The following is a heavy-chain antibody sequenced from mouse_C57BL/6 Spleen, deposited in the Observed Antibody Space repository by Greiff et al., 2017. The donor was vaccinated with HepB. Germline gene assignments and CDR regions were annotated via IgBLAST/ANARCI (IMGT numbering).Heavy chain of an antibody. CDR1: GYTFTDYN. CDR3: ARGGQPGDYFDY. CDR2: INPNNGGT. V-gene: IGHV1-18*01. J-gene: IGHJ2*01. Sequence: VHVKQSGPELVKPGASVKIPCKASGYTFTDYNMDWVKQSHGKSLEWIGDINPNNGGTIYNQKFKGKATLTVDKSSSTAYMELRSLTSEDTAVYYCARGGQPGDYFDYWGQGTTLTVSS. D-gene: IGHD3-2*01.